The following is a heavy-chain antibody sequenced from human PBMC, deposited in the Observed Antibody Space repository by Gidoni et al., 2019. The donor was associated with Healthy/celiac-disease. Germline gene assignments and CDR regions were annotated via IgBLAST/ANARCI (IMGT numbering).Heavy chain of an antibody. J-gene: IGHJ6*02. Sequence: QVQLVQSGAEAKKPGASVEVSCKASGYTFTSYYMHWVRQAPGQGLEWMGIINPSGGSTSYAQKFQGRVTMTRDTSTSTVYMELSSLRSEDTAVYYCASPLRRFGESKTYYYYGMDVWGQGTTVTVSS. D-gene: IGHD3-10*01. V-gene: IGHV1-46*03. CDR3: ASPLRRFGESKTYYYYGMDV. CDR1: GYTFTSYY. CDR2: INPSGGST.